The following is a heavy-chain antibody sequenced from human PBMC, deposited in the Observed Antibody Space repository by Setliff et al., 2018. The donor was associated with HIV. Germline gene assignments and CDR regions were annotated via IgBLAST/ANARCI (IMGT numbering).Heavy chain of an antibody. CDR1: GGSTDSGSYY. CDR3: ARDGGSSGWYFVLGYSDY. D-gene: IGHD6-19*01. Sequence: SEPLSLTCTVSGGSTDSGSYYWAWIRQPPGKGLAWIGSMYYTGSTYYNPSLKSRVTISIDTSTNQFSLKLNSVTAADTAMYYCARDGGSSGWYFVLGYSDYWGPGTLVTVSS. CDR2: MYYTGST. V-gene: IGHV4-39*02. J-gene: IGHJ4*02.